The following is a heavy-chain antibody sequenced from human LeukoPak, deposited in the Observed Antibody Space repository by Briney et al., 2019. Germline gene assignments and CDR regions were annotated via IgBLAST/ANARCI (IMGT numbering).Heavy chain of an antibody. D-gene: IGHD6-25*01. CDR2: INDDGSAT. Sequence: GGYLRLSCAASGFTFSNYWMHWVRQVPGKGLVWVSRINDDGSATFYADSVKGRFTISRDNSKNTLYLQMNSLRAEDTAVYYCAKDLRAGQPDAFDIWGHGTIVTVSS. CDR3: AKDLRAGQPDAFDI. CDR1: GFTFSNYW. V-gene: IGHV3-74*01. J-gene: IGHJ3*02.